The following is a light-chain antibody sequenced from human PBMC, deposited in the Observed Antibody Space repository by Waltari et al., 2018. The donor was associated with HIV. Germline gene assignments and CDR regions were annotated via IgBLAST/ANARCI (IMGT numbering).Light chain of an antibody. J-gene: IGKJ1*01. CDR3: QQYNNWPRT. V-gene: IGKV3-15*01. CDR2: GAS. Sequence: EIVMTQSPATLSTSPGERVTLSCRASQGINSNLAWYQQKPGQAPGLLIYGASTRATTIPARFSGSGSGTEFTLTISSLQSEDFAVYYCQQYNNWPRTCGQGTKVDFK. CDR1: QGINSN.